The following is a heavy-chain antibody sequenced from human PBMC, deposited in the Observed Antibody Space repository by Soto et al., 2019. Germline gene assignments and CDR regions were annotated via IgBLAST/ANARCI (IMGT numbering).Heavy chain of an antibody. V-gene: IGHV3-20*04. J-gene: IGHJ4*02. CDR2: INWNGGSA. CDR1: GFTFDDYG. CDR3: ARDLSGYVPFDY. Sequence: GGSLRLSCAASGFTFDDYGMSWVRQAPGKGLEWVSGINWNGGSAGYADSVKGRFTISRDNAKNSLYLQMNSLRAEDTALYYCARDLSGYVPFDYWAQGTLVTVSS. D-gene: IGHD5-12*01.